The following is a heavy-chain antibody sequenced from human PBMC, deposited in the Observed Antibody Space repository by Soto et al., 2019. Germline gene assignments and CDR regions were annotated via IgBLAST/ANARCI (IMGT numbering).Heavy chain of an antibody. CDR3: ARWRTGPLEGQRFDP. D-gene: IGHD3-3*01. V-gene: IGHV4-39*01. Sequence: PSETLSLTCTVSGGSISNSNYYWAWIRQPPGKGLEWIGSIYYFGSTYYNPSLKSRVIISVDTSKNQFSLKMNSVNATDTSVYYCARWRTGPLEGQRFDPWGQGTLVTVSS. J-gene: IGHJ5*02. CDR1: GGSISNSNYY. CDR2: IYYFGST.